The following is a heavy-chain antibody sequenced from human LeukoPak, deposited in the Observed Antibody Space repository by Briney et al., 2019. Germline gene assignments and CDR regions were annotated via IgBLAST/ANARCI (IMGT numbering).Heavy chain of an antibody. CDR2: MNPNSGNT. D-gene: IGHD2-21*01. CDR1: GYTFTSYD. CDR3: ARRMWRRPPKAHNDWFDP. V-gene: IGHV1-8*01. J-gene: IGHJ5*02. Sequence: ASXXVSCKASGYTFTSYDINWVRQATGQGLEWMGWMNPNSGNTGYAQKFQGRVTMTRNTSISTAYMELSSLRSEDTAVYYCARRMWRRPPKAHNDWFDPWGQGTLVTVSS.